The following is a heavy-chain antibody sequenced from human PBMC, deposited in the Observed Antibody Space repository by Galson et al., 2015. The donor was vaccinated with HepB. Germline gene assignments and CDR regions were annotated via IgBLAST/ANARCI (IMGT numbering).Heavy chain of an antibody. D-gene: IGHD3-3*01. J-gene: IGHJ5*02. CDR2: IYYSGST. CDR1: GGSINSSSYY. V-gene: IGHV4-39*01. CDR3: ASRPWIFGGGGWFDP. Sequence: ETLSLTCTVSGGSINSSSYYWGWIRQPPGKGLEWIGSIYYSGSTYYNPSLKSRVTISVDTSKNQFSLKLSSVTAADTAVYYCASRPWIFGGGGWFDPWGQGTLVTVSS.